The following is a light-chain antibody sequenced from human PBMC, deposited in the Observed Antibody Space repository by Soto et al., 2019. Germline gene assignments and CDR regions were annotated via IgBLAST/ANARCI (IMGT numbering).Light chain of an antibody. J-gene: IGLJ1*01. Sequence: QSALAQPASVSGSPGQSITISCTGTTNDVGGYNYVSWYQQLPGKVPKLMIYEVTNRPSGVSTRFSGSKSGNTASLTISGLQAEDEAAYYCFSYTTSSAPYVFGTGTKVTVL. CDR2: EVT. CDR3: FSYTTSSAPYV. V-gene: IGLV2-14*01. CDR1: TNDVGGYNY.